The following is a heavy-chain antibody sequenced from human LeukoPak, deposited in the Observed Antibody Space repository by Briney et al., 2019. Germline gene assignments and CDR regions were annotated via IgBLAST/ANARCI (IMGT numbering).Heavy chain of an antibody. J-gene: IGHJ4*02. D-gene: IGHD3-22*01. Sequence: GGSLRLSCAASGFTFSSYWMSWVRQAPGKGLEWVANIKQDGSEKYYVDSVKGRFTISRDNAKNSLYLQMNSLRAEDTAVYYCARDSVYYDSSGYYYDYWGQGTLVTVSS. CDR2: IKQDGSEK. CDR3: ARDSVYYDSSGYYYDY. CDR1: GFTFSSYW. V-gene: IGHV3-7*01.